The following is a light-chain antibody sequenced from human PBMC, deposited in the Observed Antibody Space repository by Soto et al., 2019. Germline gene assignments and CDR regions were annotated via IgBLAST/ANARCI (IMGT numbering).Light chain of an antibody. V-gene: IGKV3-15*01. CDR1: QSVSSN. CDR2: GAS. CDR3: QQYNNLPPSFT. Sequence: EIVMTQSPATLSVSPGERATLSCRASQSVSSNLAWYQQKPGQAPRLLIYGASTRATDIPARFSGSGSGTEFTLTISSLQSEDFALYYCQQYNNLPPSFTFGPGTKVDIK. J-gene: IGKJ3*01.